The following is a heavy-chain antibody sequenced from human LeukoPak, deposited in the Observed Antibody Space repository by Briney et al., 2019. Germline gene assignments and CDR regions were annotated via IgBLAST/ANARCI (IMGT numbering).Heavy chain of an antibody. J-gene: IGHJ4*02. CDR1: GFTFSSYS. CDR3: AKRKLYGSGNYFDY. Sequence: GGSLRLSCAASGFTFSSYSMNWVRQAPGKGLEWVSSISSSSSYIYYADSVKGRFTISRDNAKNSLYLQMNSLRAEDTAVYYCAKRKLYGSGNYFDYWGQGTLVTVSS. CDR2: ISSSSSYI. D-gene: IGHD2-15*01. V-gene: IGHV3-21*01.